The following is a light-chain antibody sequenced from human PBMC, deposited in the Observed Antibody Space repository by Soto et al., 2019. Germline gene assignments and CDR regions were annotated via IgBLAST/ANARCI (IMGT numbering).Light chain of an antibody. Sequence: QSVLTKPPSGYGATGQSVTISCTGSSSNIGAGHDVHWYQQLPGAAPKLLIYGKNNRPSGVPDRFSVSKSGTSASLAITGLQAEEEADYYCQSYDNSLSGTFVIGTETKVTV. V-gene: IGLV1-40*01. CDR1: SSNIGAGHD. CDR3: QSYDNSLSGTFV. CDR2: GKN. J-gene: IGLJ1*01.